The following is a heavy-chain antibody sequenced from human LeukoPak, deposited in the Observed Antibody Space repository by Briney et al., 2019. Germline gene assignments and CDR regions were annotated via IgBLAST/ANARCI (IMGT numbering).Heavy chain of an antibody. V-gene: IGHV1-2*02. D-gene: IGHD3-16*01. CDR3: ARVLVPAGGGVVDY. J-gene: IGHJ4*02. CDR1: GYTFTNYG. Sequence: ASVEVSCKASGYTFTNYGISWVRQAPGQGLEWMGWINSNSGGTNYAQKFQGRVTMTRDTSISTAYMELSSLRSDDTAVYYCARVLVPAGGGVVDYWGQGTLVTVSS. CDR2: INSNSGGT.